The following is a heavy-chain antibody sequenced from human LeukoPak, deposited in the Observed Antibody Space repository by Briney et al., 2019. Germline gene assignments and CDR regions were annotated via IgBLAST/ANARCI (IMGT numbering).Heavy chain of an antibody. V-gene: IGHV4-39*07. Sequence: PSETLSLTCTVSGGSISSSSYYWGWIRQPPGEGLEWIGSIYYSGSTYYNPSLKSRVTISVDTSKNQFSLKLSSVIAADTAVYYCARMIASAGTEYFDLWGHGALVTVSS. CDR1: GGSISSSSYY. D-gene: IGHD6-13*01. J-gene: IGHJ2*01. CDR2: IYYSGST. CDR3: ARMIASAGTEYFDL.